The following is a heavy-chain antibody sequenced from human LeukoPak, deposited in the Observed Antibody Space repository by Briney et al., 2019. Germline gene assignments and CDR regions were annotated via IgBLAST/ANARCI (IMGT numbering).Heavy chain of an antibody. D-gene: IGHD1-26*01. CDR2: IYYSGST. J-gene: IGHJ4*02. Sequence: SETLSLTCTVSGGSISSSSYYWGWIRQPPGTGLEWIGSIYYSGSTYYNPSLKSRVTISVDTSKNQFSLKLSSVTAADTAVYYCARSPVGATKGAFDYWGQGTLVTVSS. CDR3: ARSPVGATKGAFDY. V-gene: IGHV4-39*01. CDR1: GGSISSSSYY.